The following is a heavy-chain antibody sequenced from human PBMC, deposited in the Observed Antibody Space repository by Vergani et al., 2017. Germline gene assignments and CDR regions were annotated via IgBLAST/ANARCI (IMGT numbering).Heavy chain of an antibody. Sequence: VQLVESGGGVVQPGRSLRLSCAASGFSFTTYAMSWVRQAPGKGLEWVSTINTNGDYTRYGDSVKGRFTISRDNSKSTLYLQMNSLRPEDTATYYCVKDAGSYENFFDSWGQGTLVTVSS. D-gene: IGHD1-26*01. CDR2: INTNGDYT. CDR3: VKDAGSYENFFDS. CDR1: GFSFTTYA. V-gene: IGHV3-23*04. J-gene: IGHJ4*02.